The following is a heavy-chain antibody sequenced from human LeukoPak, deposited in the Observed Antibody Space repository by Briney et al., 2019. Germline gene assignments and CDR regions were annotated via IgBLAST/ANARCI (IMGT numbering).Heavy chain of an antibody. V-gene: IGHV3-33*01. Sequence: GGSLRLSCAASGFTFGRYGMHWVRQPPGQGLEWVAFIWYDGSHRDYADSVKGRFTISVDNSKNTLFLQMNSLRAEDTAVYFCARGRGDCSTTSCYIDYWGQGTLVTVSS. CDR2: IWYDGSHR. CDR3: ARGRGDCSTTSCYIDY. J-gene: IGHJ4*02. D-gene: IGHD2-2*01. CDR1: GFTFGRYG.